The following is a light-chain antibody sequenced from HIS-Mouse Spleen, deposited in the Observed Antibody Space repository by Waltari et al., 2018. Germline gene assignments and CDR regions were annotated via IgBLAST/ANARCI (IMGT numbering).Light chain of an antibody. CDR3: QQYGSSPT. Sequence: PGTLSLSPGARAPLSCRASPSVSSRYLAWYQQKPGQAPRLLSYGASSRATGLPDRFSGSGSGTDFTLTISRLEPEDFAVYYCQQYGSSPTFGQGTKLEIK. CDR1: PSVSSRY. J-gene: IGKJ2*01. CDR2: GAS. V-gene: IGKV3-20*01.